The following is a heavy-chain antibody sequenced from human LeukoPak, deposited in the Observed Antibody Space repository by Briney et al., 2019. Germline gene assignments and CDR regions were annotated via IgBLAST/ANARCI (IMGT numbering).Heavy chain of an antibody. J-gene: IGHJ6*02. Sequence: ASVKVSCKASGYTFTSYDINWVRQATGQGLEWMGWMNPNSGNTGYAQKFQGRVTMTRNTSISTAYMELSSLRSEDMAVYYCARGLERCSTSCYNHYYYGMDVWGQGTTVTVSS. D-gene: IGHD2-2*02. CDR3: ARGLERCSTSCYNHYYYGMDV. V-gene: IGHV1-8*01. CDR1: GYTFTSYD. CDR2: MNPNSGNT.